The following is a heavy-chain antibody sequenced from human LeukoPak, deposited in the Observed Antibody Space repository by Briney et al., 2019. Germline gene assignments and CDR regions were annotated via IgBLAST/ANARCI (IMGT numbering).Heavy chain of an antibody. Sequence: PGGSLRLSCAASGFSFSGYWMHWVRQAPGKGLVWVSYINNDGSDTTYADSVKGRFTISRDNAKNTVDLQMNSLRAEDTAVYYCGRGGWGTVIDYLGQGTLVTVSS. V-gene: IGHV3-74*01. D-gene: IGHD1-7*01. CDR2: INNDGSDT. CDR3: GRGGWGTVIDY. J-gene: IGHJ4*02. CDR1: GFSFSGYW.